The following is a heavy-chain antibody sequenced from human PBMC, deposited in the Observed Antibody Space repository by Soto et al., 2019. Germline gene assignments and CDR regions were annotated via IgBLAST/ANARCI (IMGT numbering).Heavy chain of an antibody. Sequence: SETLSLTCTVSGGSISSSSYYWGWIRQPPGKGLEWIGSIYYSGSTYYNPSLKSRVTISVDTSKNQFSLKLSSVTAADTAVYYCATRGYSSSFSWFDPWGQGTLVTVSS. CDR3: ATRGYSSSFSWFDP. V-gene: IGHV4-39*01. CDR2: IYYSGST. CDR1: GGSISSSSYY. J-gene: IGHJ5*02. D-gene: IGHD6-6*01.